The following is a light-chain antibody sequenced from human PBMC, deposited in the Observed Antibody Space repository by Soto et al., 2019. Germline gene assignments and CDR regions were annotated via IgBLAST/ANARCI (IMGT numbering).Light chain of an antibody. CDR2: GAS. J-gene: IGKJ1*01. CDR1: QSVSSSF. Sequence: EIVLTQSPGTLSLSPGERATLSCRASQSVSSSFLAWYQQKPCQAPRLLIYGASSRATGIPDRFSGSGSGTDFTLTISRLEPEDFAVYYCQQYGSSRTWTFGQGTKLDIK. V-gene: IGKV3-20*01. CDR3: QQYGSSRTWT.